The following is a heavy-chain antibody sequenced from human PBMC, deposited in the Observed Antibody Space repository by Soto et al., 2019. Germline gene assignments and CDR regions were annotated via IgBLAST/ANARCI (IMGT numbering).Heavy chain of an antibody. CDR3: ARDGEGSGWYGTYYYGMDV. CDR2: IYYSGST. CDR1: VGSISSYY. J-gene: IGHJ6*02. D-gene: IGHD6-19*01. V-gene: IGHV4-59*01. Sequence: PSETLSLTCTVSVGSISSYYWSWIRQPPGKGLEWIGYIYYSGSTNYNPSLKSRVTISVDTSKNQFSLKLSSVTAADTAVYYCARDGEGSGWYGTYYYGMDVWGQGTTVTVSS.